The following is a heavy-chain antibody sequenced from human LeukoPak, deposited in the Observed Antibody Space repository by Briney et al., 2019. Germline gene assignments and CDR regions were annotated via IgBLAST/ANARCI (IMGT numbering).Heavy chain of an antibody. CDR2: INRDGSEK. CDR1: GFTFSDYW. CDR3: ARVGHDYTVRGGMDV. J-gene: IGHJ6*04. V-gene: IGHV3-7*01. D-gene: IGHD4-11*01. Sequence: GGSLRLSCAASGFTFSDYWISWVRQAPGKGLEWVAIINRDGSEKYYVDSVKGRFTISRDNAKNSMYLQMNSLRAEDTAVYYCARVGHDYTVRGGMDVWGKGTTVTVSS.